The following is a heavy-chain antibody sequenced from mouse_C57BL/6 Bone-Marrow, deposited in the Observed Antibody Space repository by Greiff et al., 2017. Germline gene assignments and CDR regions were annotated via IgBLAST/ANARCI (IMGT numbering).Heavy chain of an antibody. CDR1: GFTFSSYA. CDR3: ASQALYAMDY. V-gene: IGHV5-4*01. CDR2: ISDGGSYT. Sequence: EVQGVESGGGLVKPGGSLKLSCAASGFTFSSYAMSWVRQTPEKRLEWVATISDGGSYTYYPDNVKGRFTISRDNAKNNLYLQMSHLKSEDTAMYYCASQALYAMDYWGQGTSVTVSS. D-gene: IGHD3-2*02. J-gene: IGHJ4*01.